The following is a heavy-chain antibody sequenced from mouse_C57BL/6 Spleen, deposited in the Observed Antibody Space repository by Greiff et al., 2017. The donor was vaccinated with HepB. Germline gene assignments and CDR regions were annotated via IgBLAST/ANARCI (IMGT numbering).Heavy chain of an antibody. CDR1: GYTFTSYW. J-gene: IGHJ4*01. Sequence: QVQLQQPGAELVRPGSSVKLSCKASGYTFTSYWMDWVKQRPGQGLEGIGNIYPSDSETHYNQKFKDKATLTVDKSSSTAYMQLSSLTSEDSAVYYCARSSGSSYDYAMDYWGQGTSVTVSS. V-gene: IGHV1-61*01. CDR2: IYPSDSET. CDR3: ARSSGSSYDYAMDY. D-gene: IGHD1-1*01.